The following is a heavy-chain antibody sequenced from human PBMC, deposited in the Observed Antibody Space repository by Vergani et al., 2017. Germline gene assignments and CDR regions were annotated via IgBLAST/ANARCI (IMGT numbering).Heavy chain of an antibody. CDR3: ARGLQRHRRDCDAFDI. Sequence: QLQLQESGSGLVKPSQTLSLTCAVSGGSISSGGYSWSWLRQPPGKGLEWIGYIYHSGSTYYNPSLKSRVTISVDRAKNQFSLKLSSVTAADTAVYYCARGLQRHRRDCDAFDIWGQGTMVTVSS. CDR1: GGSISSGGYS. V-gene: IGHV4-30-2*01. CDR2: IYHSGST. D-gene: IGHD2-21*01. J-gene: IGHJ3*02.